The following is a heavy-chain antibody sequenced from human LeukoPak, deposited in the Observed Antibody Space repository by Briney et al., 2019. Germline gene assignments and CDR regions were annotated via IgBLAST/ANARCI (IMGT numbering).Heavy chain of an antibody. CDR1: GGSISTYY. CDR2: IYYSGGT. D-gene: IGHD3-22*01. Sequence: SETLSLTCTVPGGSISTYYWSWIRQPPGKGLEWIGYIYYSGGTNYNPSLKSRATISVATSKNQFSLKLRSVTAADTAVYYCAREDYYDSSGYYLDCWGQGTLVTVSS. J-gene: IGHJ4*02. CDR3: AREDYYDSSGYYLDC. V-gene: IGHV4-59*01.